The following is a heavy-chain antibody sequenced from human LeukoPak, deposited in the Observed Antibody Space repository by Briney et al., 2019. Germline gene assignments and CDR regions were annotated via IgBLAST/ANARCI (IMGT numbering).Heavy chain of an antibody. J-gene: IGHJ4*02. V-gene: IGHV5-51*01. CDR3: ARRRGDGYNSPFDY. CDR1: GYSFTSYW. CDR2: IYPADSDT. Sequence: GESLKISCKGSGYSFTSYWISWVRQMPGQGLEWMGIIYPADSDTRYSPSFQGQVTISADKSINTAYLQWSTLKASDTATYYCARRRGDGYNSPFDYWGQGTLVTVPS. D-gene: IGHD5-24*01.